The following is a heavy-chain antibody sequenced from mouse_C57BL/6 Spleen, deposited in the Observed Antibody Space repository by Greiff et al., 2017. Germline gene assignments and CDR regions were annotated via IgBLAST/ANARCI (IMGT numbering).Heavy chain of an antibody. CDR3: AREDYDYDGFDY. CDR1: GFTFSDYY. Sequence: EVKLVESEGGLVQPGSSMTLSCTASGFTFSDYYMAWVRQVPEKGLEWVANINYDGSSTYYLDSLKSRFIISRDNAKNILYLQMSSLKSEDTATYYCAREDYDYDGFDYWGQGTTLTVSS. J-gene: IGHJ2*01. D-gene: IGHD2-4*01. CDR2: INYDGSST. V-gene: IGHV5-16*01.